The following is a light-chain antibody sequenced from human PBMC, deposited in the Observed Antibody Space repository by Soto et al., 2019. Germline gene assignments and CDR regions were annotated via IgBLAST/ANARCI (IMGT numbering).Light chain of an antibody. V-gene: IGLV2-11*01. J-gene: IGLJ1*01. CDR2: DVS. CDR3: CSYAGSYASDYV. CDR1: PNGIGTYDY. Sequence: QSVLTQPTSVSGSPGQSIAISCTGNPNGIGTYDYVSWYQQHPGKAPRLMIYDVSKRPSGVPDRFSGSKSGNTASLTISGLQAEDEADYYCCSYAGSYASDYVFGAGTKVTVL.